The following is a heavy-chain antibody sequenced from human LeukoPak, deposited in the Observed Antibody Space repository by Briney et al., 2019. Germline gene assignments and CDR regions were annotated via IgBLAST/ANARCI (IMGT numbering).Heavy chain of an antibody. D-gene: IGHD1-26*01. V-gene: IGHV1-2*02. Sequence: GASVKVSCKASGYSFTGYYLYWGRPAPGQRVEWMGWINPTTGGTNYAQKFHGRATMTRDTSITTVYMELRRLTSDDTAVYYCARDEWDLLDYWGQGTLVTVSS. J-gene: IGHJ4*02. CDR1: GYSFTGYY. CDR2: INPTTGGT. CDR3: ARDEWDLLDY.